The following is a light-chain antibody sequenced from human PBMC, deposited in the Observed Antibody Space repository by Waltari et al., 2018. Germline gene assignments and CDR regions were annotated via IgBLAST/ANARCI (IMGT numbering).Light chain of an antibody. CDR1: QGIRIS. Sequence: DIQVTQYPSSLSASVGDRVTITCRASQGIRISLAWYQQKPGTSPKLLIYAASTLQSGLPSRFSGGGSGTDFTLTIYNLQPEDVSTYYCQSYYNVPITFGGGTRVEI. J-gene: IGKJ4*01. CDR3: QSYYNVPIT. V-gene: IGKV1-27*01. CDR2: AAS.